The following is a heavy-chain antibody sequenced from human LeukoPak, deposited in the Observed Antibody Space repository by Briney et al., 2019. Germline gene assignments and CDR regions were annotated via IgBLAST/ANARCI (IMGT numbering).Heavy chain of an antibody. CDR3: ARASRDYYDSSGHPIAY. CDR1: GYTFTSYG. V-gene: IGHV1-18*01. D-gene: IGHD3-22*01. CDR2: ISAYNGNT. Sequence: GASVKVPCKASGYTFTSYGISWVRQAPGQGVEWMGWISAYNGNTNYAQKLQGRVTMTTDTSTSTAYMELRSLRSDDTAVYYCARASRDYYDSSGHPIAYWGQGTLVTVSS. J-gene: IGHJ4*02.